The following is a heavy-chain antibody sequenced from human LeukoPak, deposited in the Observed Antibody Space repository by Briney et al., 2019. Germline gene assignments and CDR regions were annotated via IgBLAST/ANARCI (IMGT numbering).Heavy chain of an antibody. D-gene: IGHD3-9*01. Sequence: GGSLRLSCAASGYTFGDYGMSWVRQVPGKGLEWVSGTNRGGDITGYADFVKGRFTISRDNAKNSLYLQMNSLRAEDTAVYYCARDRTIRYFDWHQIPDFDYWGQGTLVTVSS. CDR3: ARDRTIRYFDWHQIPDFDY. J-gene: IGHJ4*02. V-gene: IGHV3-20*04. CDR1: GYTFGDYG. CDR2: TNRGGDIT.